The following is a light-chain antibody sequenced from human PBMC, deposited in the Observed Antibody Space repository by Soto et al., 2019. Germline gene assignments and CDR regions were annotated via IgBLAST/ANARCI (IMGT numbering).Light chain of an antibody. CDR3: CSFAGGPRV. CDR2: DVS. CDR1: SSDVGGYNY. J-gene: IGLJ1*01. V-gene: IGLV2-11*01. Sequence: QSALTQPRSVSGSPGQSVTISRTGTSSDVGGYNYVSWYQQHPGKAPKLMIYDVSKRPSGVPDRFSGSKSGNTASLTISGLQAEDEADYYCCSFAGGPRVIGSGSKLTVL.